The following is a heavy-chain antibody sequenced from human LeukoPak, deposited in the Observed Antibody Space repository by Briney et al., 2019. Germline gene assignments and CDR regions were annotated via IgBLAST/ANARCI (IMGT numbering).Heavy chain of an antibody. Sequence: PSPTLSLTCTVSGASISSYYWSWIRHPAGKGLEWLGRIYTSGSTNYNPSLKSRVTMSVDTSKNQFSLKLSSVTAADTAVYYCAREETMTTVTRSPRFDPWGQGTLVTVSS. CDR1: GASISSYY. V-gene: IGHV4-4*07. CDR3: AREETMTTVTRSPRFDP. J-gene: IGHJ5*02. CDR2: IYTSGST. D-gene: IGHD4-11*01.